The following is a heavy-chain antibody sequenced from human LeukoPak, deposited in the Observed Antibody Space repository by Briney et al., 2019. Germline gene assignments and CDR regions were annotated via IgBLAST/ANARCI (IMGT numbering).Heavy chain of an antibody. Sequence: ASVKVSCKASGYTFTSYYMHWVRQAPGQGLEWMGIINPSGGSTSYAQKFQGRVTMTRDMSTSTVYMELSSLRSEDTAVYYCARDRWGSPLGYYYYMDVWGKGTTVTVSS. D-gene: IGHD1-26*01. CDR1: GYTFTSYY. V-gene: IGHV1-46*01. CDR3: ARDRWGSPLGYYYYMDV. J-gene: IGHJ6*03. CDR2: INPSGGST.